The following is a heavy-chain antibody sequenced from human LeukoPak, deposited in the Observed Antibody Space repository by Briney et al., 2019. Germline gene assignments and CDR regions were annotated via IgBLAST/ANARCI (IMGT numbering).Heavy chain of an antibody. Sequence: PGGSLRLSCAASGFTFSDYYMSWIRQAPGKGLEWVSAISGSGGSTYYADSVKGRFTISRDNSKNTLYLQMNSLRAEDTAVYYCAKGDTAIGDWGQGTLVTVSS. CDR2: ISGSGGST. CDR1: GFTFSDYY. J-gene: IGHJ4*02. V-gene: IGHV3-23*01. CDR3: AKGDTAIGD. D-gene: IGHD5-18*01.